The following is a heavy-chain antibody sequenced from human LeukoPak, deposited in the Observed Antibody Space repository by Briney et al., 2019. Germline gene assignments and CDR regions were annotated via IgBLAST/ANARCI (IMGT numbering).Heavy chain of an antibody. CDR2: IKQDGSEK. CDR1: GFTFSSRDW. D-gene: IGHD3-10*01. J-gene: IGHJ5*02. CDR3: ARPLMYYYGSETYFWFDP. V-gene: IGHV3-7*01. Sequence: PGGSLRLSCVASGFTFSSRDWMTWVRQAPGQGLEWVANIKQDGSEKNYVDSVKGRFTISRDNAKNSLSLQMNSLRAEDTAVYYCARPLMYYYGSETYFWFDPWGQGTLVTVSS.